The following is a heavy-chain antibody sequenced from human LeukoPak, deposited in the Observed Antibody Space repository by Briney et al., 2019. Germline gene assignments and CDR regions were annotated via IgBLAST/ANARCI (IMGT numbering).Heavy chain of an antibody. V-gene: IGHV4-39*07. Sequence: SETLSLTCTVSGGSISGSNFYWGWIRQPPGKGLEWIGSIYYSGSTYYNPSLKSRVTISVDTSKNQFSLKLSSVTAADTAVYYCARDQRDGFDYWGQGTLVTVSS. CDR3: ARDQRDGFDY. J-gene: IGHJ4*02. D-gene: IGHD5-24*01. CDR1: GGSISGSNFY. CDR2: IYYSGST.